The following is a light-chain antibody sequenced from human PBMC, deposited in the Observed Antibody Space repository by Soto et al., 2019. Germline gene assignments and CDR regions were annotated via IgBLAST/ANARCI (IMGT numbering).Light chain of an antibody. J-gene: IGKJ1*01. V-gene: IGKV3D-15*01. CDR2: EAS. CDR3: QQYRA. CDR1: QSITTN. Sequence: EIVMTQSPATLSVSPGERATLSCRASQSITTNLVWYQQKAGQAPRLLIYEASSRATGIPDRFSGSGSGTDFTLTISRLEPEDFAVYYCQQYRAFGQGTKVDIK.